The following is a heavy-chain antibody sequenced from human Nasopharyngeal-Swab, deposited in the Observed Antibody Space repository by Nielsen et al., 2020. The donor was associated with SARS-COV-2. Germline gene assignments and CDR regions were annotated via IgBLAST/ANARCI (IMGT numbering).Heavy chain of an antibody. CDR3: AKRSRLGEFPDY. CDR2: ISGSGGSP. V-gene: IGHV3-23*01. D-gene: IGHD3-10*01. Sequence: WIRQPPGKGLERVSAISGSGGSPYYADSVKGRFTISRDNSKNTLYLQMNSLRAEDTAVYYCAKRSRLGEFPDYWGQGTLVTVSS. J-gene: IGHJ4*02.